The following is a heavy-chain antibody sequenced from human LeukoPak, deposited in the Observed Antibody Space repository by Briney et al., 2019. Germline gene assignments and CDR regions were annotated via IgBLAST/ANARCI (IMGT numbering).Heavy chain of an antibody. CDR1: GGSFSGYY. Sequence: SETLSLTCVVYGGSFSGYYWSWIRQPPGKGLEWIGEINHSGSTNYNPSLKSRVTISVDKTKNQFSLKLSSVTAADPAVYYCARGLPHRGSYYDAFDISGQG. J-gene: IGHJ3*02. CDR2: INHSGST. D-gene: IGHD1-26*01. V-gene: IGHV4-34*01. CDR3: ARGLPHRGSYYDAFDI.